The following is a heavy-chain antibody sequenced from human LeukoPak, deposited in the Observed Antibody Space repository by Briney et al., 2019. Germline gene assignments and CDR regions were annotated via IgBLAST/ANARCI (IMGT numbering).Heavy chain of an antibody. D-gene: IGHD2-2*03. CDR1: GYSISSGFY. CDR2: IYHGGNT. CDR3: ARLLRVGYCSTTSCNWFDP. V-gene: IGHV4-38-2*02. Sequence: TSETLSLTCTVSGYSISSGFYWGWIRQPPGKGLEWIGYIYHGGNTDYNPSLKSRVTISIDTSKNQFSLKLNSVTPADTAVYYCARLLRVGYCSTTSCNWFDPWGQGTLVTVSS. J-gene: IGHJ5*02.